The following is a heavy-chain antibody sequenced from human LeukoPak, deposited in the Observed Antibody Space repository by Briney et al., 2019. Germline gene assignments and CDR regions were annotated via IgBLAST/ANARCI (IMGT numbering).Heavy chain of an antibody. J-gene: IGHJ6*04. CDR1: GVTFSSYG. CDR3: ATLVAAPSYGIDV. CDR2: ISYDGSNK. D-gene: IGHD6-19*01. Sequence: GGSLRLSCAASGVTFSSYGVHWVREAPGKGLGWGAVISYDGSNKYYADSVKGRFTISRDNSKNTLYPQITTLRAEDTAVYYCATLVAAPSYGIDVWGKGTTVTVSS. V-gene: IGHV3-30*03.